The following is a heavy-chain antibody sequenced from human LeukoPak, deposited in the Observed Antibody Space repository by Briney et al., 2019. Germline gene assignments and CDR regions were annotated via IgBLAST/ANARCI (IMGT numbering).Heavy chain of an antibody. V-gene: IGHV1-18*01. CDR2: ISAYNGDT. CDR3: ARDFGYYFDY. D-gene: IGHD3-16*01. CDR1: GYIFTSYG. Sequence: ASVKVSCKASGYIFTSYGISWVRQAPGQGLEWMGWISAYNGDTEYAQKLQGRVTMTTDTSTSTAYMELRSLRSDDTAVYYCARDFGYYFDYWGQGTLVTVSS. J-gene: IGHJ4*02.